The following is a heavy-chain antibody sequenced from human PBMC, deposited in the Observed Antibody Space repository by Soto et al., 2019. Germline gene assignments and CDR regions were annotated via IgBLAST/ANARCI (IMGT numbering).Heavy chain of an antibody. CDR1: GGTFSSYA. CDR2: IIPILGTA. J-gene: IGHJ6*02. V-gene: IGHV1-69*01. Sequence: QVQLVQSGAEVKKPGSSVKVSCKASGGTFSSYAISWVRQAPGQGLEWMGGIIPILGTANYAQKFQGRVTITADESTSTAYRELSSLRSDDTAVYYCARGYYYYSSGSPYYYYYGMDVWGQGTTVTVSS. D-gene: IGHD3-22*01. CDR3: ARGYYYYSSGSPYYYYYGMDV.